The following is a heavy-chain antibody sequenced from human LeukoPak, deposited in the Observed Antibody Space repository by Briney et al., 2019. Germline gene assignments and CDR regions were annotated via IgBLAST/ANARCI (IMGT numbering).Heavy chain of an antibody. CDR1: GGSISSYY. Sequence: PSETLSLTCTVSGGSISSYYWSWIRQPPGKGLEWIAYIYYSGSTDYNPSLKSRVTISLDTSKNQFSLKLSSVTAADTAVYYCARNADGQMDVWGQGTTVTVSS. CDR3: ARNADGQMDV. V-gene: IGHV4-59*08. J-gene: IGHJ6*02. CDR2: IYYSGST.